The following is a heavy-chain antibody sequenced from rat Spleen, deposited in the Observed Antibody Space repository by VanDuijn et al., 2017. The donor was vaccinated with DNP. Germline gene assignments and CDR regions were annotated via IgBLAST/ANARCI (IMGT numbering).Heavy chain of an antibody. CDR1: GFTFSDYY. V-gene: IGHV5-7*01. J-gene: IGHJ3*01. CDR3: ARLATSLFTH. Sequence: EVQLVESGGGLVQPGRSLKLSCAVSGFTFSDYYMAWVRQAPTKGLEWVATISYDGSSTYYRDSVKGRFTISRDNAKSTLYLQMDSLKSEDTATYYCARLATSLFTHWGQGTLVTVSP. D-gene: IGHD1-3*01. CDR2: ISYDGSST.